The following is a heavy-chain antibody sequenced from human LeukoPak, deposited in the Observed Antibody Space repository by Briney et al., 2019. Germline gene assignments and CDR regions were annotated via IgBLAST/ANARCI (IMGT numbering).Heavy chain of an antibody. J-gene: IGHJ3*02. CDR3: ARVELLWFGESVTAFDI. Sequence: ASVKVSCKASGYTFTSYAMHWVRQAPGQRLXXXXXXXXXNGNTKYSQKYQGRVTITRDTSASTAYMELSSLRSEDTAVYYCARVELLWFGESVTAFDIWGQGTMVTVSS. D-gene: IGHD3-10*01. CDR1: GYTFTSYA. V-gene: IGHV1-3*01. CDR2: XXXXNGNT.